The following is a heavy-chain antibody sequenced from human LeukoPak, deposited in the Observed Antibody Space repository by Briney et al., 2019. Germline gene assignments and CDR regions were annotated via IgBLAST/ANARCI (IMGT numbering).Heavy chain of an antibody. Sequence: SETLSLTCTVSGGSISSGSYYWSWIRQPAGKGLEWIGRIYTSGSTNYNPSLKSRVTISVDTSKNQFSLKLSFVTAADTAVYYCARLRQHYSSGWLNWFDPWGQGTLVTVSS. CDR3: ARLRQHYSSGWLNWFDP. V-gene: IGHV4-61*02. D-gene: IGHD6-19*01. CDR1: GGSISSGSYY. CDR2: IYTSGST. J-gene: IGHJ5*02.